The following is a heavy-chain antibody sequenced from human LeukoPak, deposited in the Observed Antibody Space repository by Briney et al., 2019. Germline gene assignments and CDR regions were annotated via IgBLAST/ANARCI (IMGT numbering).Heavy chain of an antibody. J-gene: IGHJ3*02. CDR3: ARERYCSGGSCYLSGSAFDI. V-gene: IGHV4-61*02. Sequence: SETLSLTCTVSGGSISSGSYYWSWIRQPAGKGLEWIGRIYTSGSTNYNPSLKSRVTISVDTSKNQFSLKLSSVTAADTAVYYCARERYCSGGSCYLSGSAFDIWGQGTMVTVSS. CDR2: IYTSGST. CDR1: GGSISSGSYY. D-gene: IGHD2-15*01.